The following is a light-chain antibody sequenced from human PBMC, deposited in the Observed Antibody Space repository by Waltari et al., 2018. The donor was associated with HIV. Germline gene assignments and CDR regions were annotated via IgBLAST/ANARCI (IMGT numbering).Light chain of an antibody. Sequence: SALTQPASVSGSPGQSITIPCTGPSSDVGSYHYVSWYQQHPGKAPKLMIYDVSNRPSGVSNRFAGSKSGNTASLTISGLQAEDEADYYCSSYTSSSTLDVVFGGGTKLTVL. CDR2: DVS. V-gene: IGLV2-14*03. CDR1: SSDVGSYHY. CDR3: SSYTSSSTLDVV. J-gene: IGLJ2*01.